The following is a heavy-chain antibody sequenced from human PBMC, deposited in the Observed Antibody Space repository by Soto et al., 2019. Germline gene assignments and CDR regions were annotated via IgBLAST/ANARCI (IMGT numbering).Heavy chain of an antibody. V-gene: IGHV3-23*01. D-gene: IGHD3-22*01. CDR3: AKDFAKYYYDSIGPMHDY. Sequence: GGSLRLSCAASGFTFSIYAMSLVRQAPGKGLEWVSAISGSGGSTYYADSVKGRFTISRDNSKNTLYLQMNSLRAEDTAVYYCAKDFAKYYYDSIGPMHDYWGKEIXVT. CDR2: ISGSGGST. J-gene: IGHJ4*02. CDR1: GFTFSIYA.